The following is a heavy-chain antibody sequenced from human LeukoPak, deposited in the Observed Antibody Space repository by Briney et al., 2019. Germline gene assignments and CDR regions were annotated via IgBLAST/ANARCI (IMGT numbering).Heavy chain of an antibody. J-gene: IGHJ4*02. V-gene: IGHV3-23*01. CDR1: GFTFSSYA. CDR3: AKVRHYYDSSGHFDY. CDR2: IGGGGEST. Sequence: GGSLRLSCAASGFTFSSYAMSWVRQAPGKGLEWVSTIGGGGESTYYADSVKGRFTISRDNSKNTVYLQMNSLRAEDAAVYYCAKVRHYYDSSGHFDYWGQGTLVTVSS. D-gene: IGHD3-22*01.